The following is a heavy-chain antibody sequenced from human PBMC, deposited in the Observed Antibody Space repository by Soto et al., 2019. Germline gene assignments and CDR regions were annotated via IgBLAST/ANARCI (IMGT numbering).Heavy chain of an antibody. J-gene: IGHJ4*02. Sequence: QVQLVQSGAEVKKPGSSVKVSCKASGGTFSSYTISWVRQAPGQGLEWMGRIIPILGIANYAQKFQGRVTTTGEKAASTASMELSSLRSGDTAVYYGASLGGYEGYFDYWGQGALVTVSS. V-gene: IGHV1-69*02. CDR2: IIPILGIA. D-gene: IGHD5-12*01. CDR1: GGTFSSYT. CDR3: ASLGGYEGYFDY.